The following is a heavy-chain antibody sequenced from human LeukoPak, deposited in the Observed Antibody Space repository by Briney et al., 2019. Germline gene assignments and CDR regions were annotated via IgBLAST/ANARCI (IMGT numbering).Heavy chain of an antibody. V-gene: IGHV4-34*01. J-gene: IGHJ4*02. Sequence: PSETLSLTCAVYGGSFSGYYWSWICQPPGKGLEWIGEINHSGSTNYNPSLKSRVTISVDTSKNQFSLKLSSVTAADTAVYYCARGSDLAFVDTAMVTSYFDYWGQGTLVTVSS. D-gene: IGHD5-18*01. CDR2: INHSGST. CDR1: GGSFSGYY. CDR3: ARGSDLAFVDTAMVTSYFDY.